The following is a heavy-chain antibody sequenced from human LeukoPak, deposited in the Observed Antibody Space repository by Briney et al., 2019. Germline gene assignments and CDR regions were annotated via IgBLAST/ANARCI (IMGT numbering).Heavy chain of an antibody. CDR1: GFTFSSYG. CDR2: IWYDGSNK. Sequence: GGSLRLSCAASGFTFSSYGMYWVRQAPGKGLEWVAVIWYDGSNKYYADSVKGRFTISRDNSKNTLYLQMNSLRAEDTAVYYCARDFGGSSYGMDVWGQGTTVTVS. J-gene: IGHJ6*02. V-gene: IGHV3-33*01. CDR3: ARDFGGSSYGMDV. D-gene: IGHD3-16*01.